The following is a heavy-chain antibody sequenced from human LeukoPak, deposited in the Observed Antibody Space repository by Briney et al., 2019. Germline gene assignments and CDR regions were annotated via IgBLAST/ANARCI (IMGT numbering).Heavy chain of an antibody. Sequence: PSETLSLTCAVYDGSFNRSFSGYFWSWIRQPPGKGLEWIGEINHRGSTNYNPSLKSRVTISLDTSKKQFSLTLISVTAADTAVYYCAVEGGQQLVRAHYWGQGTLVTVSS. V-gene: IGHV4-34*01. CDR2: INHRGST. D-gene: IGHD6-13*01. CDR3: AVEGGQQLVRAHY. J-gene: IGHJ4*02. CDR1: DGSFNRSFSGYF.